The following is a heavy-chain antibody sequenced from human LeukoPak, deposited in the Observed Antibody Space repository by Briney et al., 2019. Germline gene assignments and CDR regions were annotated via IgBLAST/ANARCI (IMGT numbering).Heavy chain of an antibody. J-gene: IGHJ4*02. D-gene: IGHD4-17*01. V-gene: IGHV3-7*01. CDR2: IKEDGSEK. Sequence: GGSLRPSCAASGFMFSSYWMSWVRQAPGKGLEWVADIKEDGSEKSYVDSVKGRFTISRDNAKNSLYLQMNSLRAEDTAVYYCARDRSTVTTWVDYWGQGTLVTVSS. CDR3: ARDRSTVTTWVDY. CDR1: GFMFSSYW.